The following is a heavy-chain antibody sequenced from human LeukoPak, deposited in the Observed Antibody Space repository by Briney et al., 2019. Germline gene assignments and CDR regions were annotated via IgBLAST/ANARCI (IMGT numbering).Heavy chain of an antibody. V-gene: IGHV4-59*01. CDR2: IYSSGST. J-gene: IGHJ4*02. CDR3: ARRVQLWWYYFDY. D-gene: IGHD5-18*01. CDR1: GGSISSYF. Sequence: SETLSLTCTVSGGSISSYFWNWIRQPPGKGLEWIGYIYSSGSTNYNPSLKSRVTISVDTSKNQFSLTLSSVTAADTAVYYCARRVQLWWYYFDYWGQGTLVTVSS.